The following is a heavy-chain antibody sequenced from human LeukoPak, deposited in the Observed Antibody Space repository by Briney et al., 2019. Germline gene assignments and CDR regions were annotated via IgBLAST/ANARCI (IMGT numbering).Heavy chain of an antibody. CDR1: GYTFTDYH. J-gene: IGHJ4*02. D-gene: IGHD2-2*02. CDR3: ARGGHGHTQNDY. CDR2: INPNTGDT. V-gene: IGHV1-2*02. Sequence: VASVKVSCQASGYTFTDYHMHWVRQAPGQGLEWMGWINPNTGDTNYAQSFQGRVTMTRDTSITTSYMELSSLISDDTALYYCARGGHGHTQNDYWGQGTLVTVSS.